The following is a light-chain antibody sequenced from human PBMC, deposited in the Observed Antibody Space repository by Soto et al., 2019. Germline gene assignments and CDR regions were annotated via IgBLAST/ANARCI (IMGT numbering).Light chain of an antibody. CDR2: GAS. CDR3: QQYGRSSLT. J-gene: IGKJ3*01. CDR1: QSVSSTY. Sequence: EIVLTQSPGTLSLSPGERATLSCRASQSVSSTYLAWYQQKPGQAPRLLIYGASSRASGIPDRFSGSGSGTDFTLTISRLDPEDFAVYYFQQYGRSSLTFGPGTKVDIK. V-gene: IGKV3-20*01.